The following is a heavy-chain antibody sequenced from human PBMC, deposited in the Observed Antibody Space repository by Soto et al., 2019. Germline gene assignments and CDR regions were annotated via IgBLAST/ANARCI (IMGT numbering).Heavy chain of an antibody. V-gene: IGHV3-43*01. J-gene: IGHJ2*01. Sequence: AGGSLRLSCAASGFTFDDYTMHWVRQAPGKGLEWASLISWDGGSTYYADSVKGRFTISRDNSKNSLYLQMNSLRTEDTALYYCAEDTSREGYDSSGYYWYSDLWGRGTLVTVSS. D-gene: IGHD3-22*01. CDR2: ISWDGGST. CDR3: AEDTSREGYDSSGYYWYSDL. CDR1: GFTFDDYT.